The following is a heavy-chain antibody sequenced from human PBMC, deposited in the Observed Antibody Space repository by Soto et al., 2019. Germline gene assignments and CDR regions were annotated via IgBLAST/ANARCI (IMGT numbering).Heavy chain of an antibody. V-gene: IGHV3-23*01. J-gene: IGHJ6*02. CDR1: GFTFSSFA. D-gene: IGHD3-9*01. Sequence: PGGSLRLSCAASGFTFSSFAMRWVRQAPGKGLEWVSAISGGGGNTYYVDSVKGRFTISRDNSKNTLYLQMNSLRAEDTAVYYCAKRTGYYDILTGYVYYHGMDVWGQGTTVTVSS. CDR2: ISGGGGNT. CDR3: AKRTGYYDILTGYVYYHGMDV.